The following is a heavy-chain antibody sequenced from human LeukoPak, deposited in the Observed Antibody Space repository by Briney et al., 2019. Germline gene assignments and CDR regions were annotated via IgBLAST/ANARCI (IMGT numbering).Heavy chain of an antibody. CDR1: GDSVSSNSAA. CDR3: AREKRYSSGWNFDY. Sequence: SQTLSLTCAISGDSVSSNSAAWNWIRQSPSRGLEWLGRTYYRSKWYNDYAVSAKSRITINPGTSKNQFSLQLNSVTPEDTAVYYCAREKRYSSGWNFDYWGQGTLVTVSS. D-gene: IGHD6-19*01. J-gene: IGHJ4*02. CDR2: TYYRSKWYN. V-gene: IGHV6-1*01.